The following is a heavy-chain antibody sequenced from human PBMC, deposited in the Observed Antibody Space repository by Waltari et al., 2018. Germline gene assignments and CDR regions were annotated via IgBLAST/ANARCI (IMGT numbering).Heavy chain of an antibody. CDR2: ISNDGSKK. CDR3: AKPPLDSSGYYFSY. V-gene: IGHV3-30*18. D-gene: IGHD3-22*01. J-gene: IGHJ4*02. Sequence: QVQLVESGGGVVQPGRSLRLSCAASGFTFSSYGMHWVRPAPGKGLEWVAVISNDGSKKYYADTVKGRFPISRDNSKNTLYLQMNSLRAEDTAVYYCAKPPLDSSGYYFSYWGQGTLVTVSS. CDR1: GFTFSSYG.